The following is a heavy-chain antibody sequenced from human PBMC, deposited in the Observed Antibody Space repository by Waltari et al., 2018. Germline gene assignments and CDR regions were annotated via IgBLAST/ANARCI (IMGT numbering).Heavy chain of an antibody. Sequence: QVQLQESGPGLVKPSETLSLTCTVSGGSISSYYWSWIRQPAGKGLEWIGRIYTSGSTNYNPSRKSRVTMSVDTSKNQFSLKLSSVTAADTAVYYCARVNRATVTTPTRRDYYYYMDVWGKGTTVTVSS. J-gene: IGHJ6*03. CDR2: IYTSGST. CDR3: ARVNRATVTTPTRRDYYYYMDV. V-gene: IGHV4-4*07. D-gene: IGHD4-4*01. CDR1: GGSISSYY.